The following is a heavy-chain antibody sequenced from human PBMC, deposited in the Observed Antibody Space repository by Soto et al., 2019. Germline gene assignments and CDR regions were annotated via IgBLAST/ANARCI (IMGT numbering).Heavy chain of an antibody. CDR3: TTDPPELRFLEWLLSSPYYYYGMDV. Sequence: GESLKISCAASGFTFSNAWMNWVRQAPGKGLEWVGRIKSKTDGGTTDYAAPVKGRFTISRDDSKNTLYLQMNSLKTEDTAVYYCTTDPPELRFLEWLLSSPYYYYGMDVWGQGTTVTVSS. CDR2: IKSKTDGGTT. CDR1: GFTFSNAW. V-gene: IGHV3-15*07. D-gene: IGHD3-3*01. J-gene: IGHJ6*02.